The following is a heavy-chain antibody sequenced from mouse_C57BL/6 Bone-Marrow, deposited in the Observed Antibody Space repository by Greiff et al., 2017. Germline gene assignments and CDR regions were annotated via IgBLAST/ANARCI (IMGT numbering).Heavy chain of an antibody. CDR3: ARSYYSNSSWFAY. J-gene: IGHJ3*01. D-gene: IGHD2-5*01. Sequence: QVTLKVSGPGILQPSQTLSLTCSFSGFSLSTFGLGVGWIRQPSGKGLEWLAHIWWDDDKYYNPALKSRLTISKDTSKNQVFLKIANVDTSDTAIYYCARSYYSNSSWFAYWGQGTLVTVSA. CDR1: GFSLSTFGLG. V-gene: IGHV8-8*01. CDR2: IWWDDDK.